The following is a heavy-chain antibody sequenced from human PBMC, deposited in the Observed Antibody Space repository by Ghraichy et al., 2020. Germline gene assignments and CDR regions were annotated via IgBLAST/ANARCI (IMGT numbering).Heavy chain of an antibody. Sequence: GGSLRLSCAASGFTFSSYGMHWVRQAPGKGLEWVAVIWYDGSNKYYADSVKGRFTISRDNSKNTLYLQMNSLRAEDTAVYYCARDEFDFWSGYDYWGQGTLVTVSS. D-gene: IGHD3-3*01. CDR2: IWYDGSNK. CDR1: GFTFSSYG. CDR3: ARDEFDFWSGYDY. V-gene: IGHV3-33*01. J-gene: IGHJ4*02.